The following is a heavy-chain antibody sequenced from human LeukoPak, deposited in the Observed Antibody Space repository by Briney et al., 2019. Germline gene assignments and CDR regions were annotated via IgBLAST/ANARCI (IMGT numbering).Heavy chain of an antibody. CDR2: ISGSGGST. V-gene: IGHV3-23*01. CDR3: AKVREEYQLLSYFDY. J-gene: IGHJ4*02. D-gene: IGHD2-2*01. Sequence: PGGSLRLSCAASGFTFSSYAMSWVRQAPGKGLEWVSAISGSGGSTYYADSVKGRFTISRDNSKNTLYLQMNSLRAEDTAVYYCAKVREEYQLLSYFDYWGQGTLVTVSS. CDR1: GFTFSSYA.